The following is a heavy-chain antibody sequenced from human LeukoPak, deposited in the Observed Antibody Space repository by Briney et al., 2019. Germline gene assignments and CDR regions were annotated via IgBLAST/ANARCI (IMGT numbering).Heavy chain of an antibody. CDR1: GFTFSSYS. CDR2: ISSSSSNI. CDR3: AKDLDSYYYDSSGYPIPLH. V-gene: IGHV3-21*01. Sequence: GGSLRLSCTASGFTFSSYSMNWVRQAPGKGLEWVSYISSSSSNIFYADSFKGRFTISRDNAQNSLYLQMNSLRVEDTAVYYCAKDLDSYYYDSSGYPIPLHWGQGTLVTVFS. D-gene: IGHD3-22*01. J-gene: IGHJ4*02.